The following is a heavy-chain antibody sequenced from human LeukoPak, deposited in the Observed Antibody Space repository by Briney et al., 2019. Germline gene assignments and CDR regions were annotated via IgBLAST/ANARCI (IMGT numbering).Heavy chain of an antibody. CDR3: ARGWAARPYFDY. V-gene: IGHV4-59*01. D-gene: IGHD5-18*01. CDR1: GGSISSYY. CDR2: IYYSGST. J-gene: IGHJ4*02. Sequence: PSETLSLTCTVSGGSISSYYWSWIRQPPGKGLEWIGYIYYSGSTNYNPSLKSRVTISVDTSKNQFSLKLSSVTAADTAVYYCARGWAARPYFDYWGQGTLVTVSS.